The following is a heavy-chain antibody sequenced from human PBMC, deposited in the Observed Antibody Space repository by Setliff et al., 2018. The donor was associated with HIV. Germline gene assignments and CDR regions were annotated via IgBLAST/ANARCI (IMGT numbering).Heavy chain of an antibody. J-gene: IGHJ2*01. CDR3: ARESRVVEGSAYWYFDL. V-gene: IGHV4-31*03. CDR1: GGSVTSGGGYY. CDR2: IYYSGGT. D-gene: IGHD2-15*01. Sequence: SETLSLTCSVSGGSVTSGGGYYWSWIRQLPGKGLEWIGNIYYSGGTSYNPSLQSRVSMSVDTSKNQFSLKLNSVTAADTAMYYCARESRVVEGSAYWYFDLWGRGTLVTVSS.